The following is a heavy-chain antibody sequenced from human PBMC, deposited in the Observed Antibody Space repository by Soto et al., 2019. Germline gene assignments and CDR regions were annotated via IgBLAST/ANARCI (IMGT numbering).Heavy chain of an antibody. CDR3: ARGFPYKRIAVAGTIDY. CDR2: INHSGST. J-gene: IGHJ4*02. Sequence: SETLSLTCAVYGGSFSGYYWSWIRQPPGKGLDWIGEINHSGSTNYNPSLKSRVTISVDTSKNQFSLKLSSVTAADTAVYYCARGFPYKRIAVAGTIDYWGKGTLVTVSS. V-gene: IGHV4-34*01. CDR1: GGSFSGYY. D-gene: IGHD6-19*01.